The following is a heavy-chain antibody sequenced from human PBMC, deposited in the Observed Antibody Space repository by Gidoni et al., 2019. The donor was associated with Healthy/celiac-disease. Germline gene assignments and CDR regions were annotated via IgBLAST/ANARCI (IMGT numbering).Heavy chain of an antibody. D-gene: IGHD3-22*01. V-gene: IGHV3-30*18. J-gene: IGHJ4*02. CDR2: ISYDGSNK. Sequence: QVQLVESGGGVVQPGRSLRLSCAASGFTFSSYGMHWVRQAPGKGLEWVAVISYDGSNKYYADAVKGRFTISRDKSKNTLYLQMNSLRAEDTAVYYCAKDLPKPYYYDSSGYYYWTPGFDYWGQGTLVTVSS. CDR1: GFTFSSYG. CDR3: AKDLPKPYYYDSSGYYYWTPGFDY.